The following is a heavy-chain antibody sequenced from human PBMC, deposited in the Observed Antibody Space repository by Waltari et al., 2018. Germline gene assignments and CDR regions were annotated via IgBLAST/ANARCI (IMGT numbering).Heavy chain of an antibody. V-gene: IGHV4-4*07. D-gene: IGHD6-13*01. CDR1: GGSISSYY. Sequence: QVQLQESGPGLVKPSETLSLTCTVSGGSISSYYWSWIRQPAGKGLEWIGRIYTSGRTNYNPSLKSRVTMSVDTSKNQFSLKLSSVTAADTAVYYCAREGAREQLVIYLDYWGQGTLVTVSS. J-gene: IGHJ4*02. CDR2: IYTSGRT. CDR3: AREGAREQLVIYLDY.